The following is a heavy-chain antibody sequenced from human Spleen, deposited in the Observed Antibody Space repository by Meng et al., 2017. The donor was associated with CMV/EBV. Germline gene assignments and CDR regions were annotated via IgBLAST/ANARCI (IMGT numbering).Heavy chain of an antibody. CDR3: AKASQSISMVRGIITYYYGMDV. CDR1: GFTFSGYD. Sequence: GESLKISCAASGFTFSGYDMNWVRQAPGKGLEWASGISGTGGNTYFADSVKGRFTISRDNSKNTLYLQMNSLRAEDTAVYYCAKASQSISMVRGIITYYYGMDVWGQGTTVTVSS. D-gene: IGHD3-10*01. J-gene: IGHJ6*02. CDR2: ISGTGGNT. V-gene: IGHV3-23*01.